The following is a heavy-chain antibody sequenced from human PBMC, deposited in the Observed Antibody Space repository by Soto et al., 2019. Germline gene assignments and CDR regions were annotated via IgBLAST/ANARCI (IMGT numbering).Heavy chain of an antibody. CDR2: IYYSGST. J-gene: IGHJ4*02. V-gene: IGHV4-59*01. Sequence: SETLSLTCTVSGGSISSYYWSWIRQPPGKGLEWIGYIYYSGSTNYNPSLKSRVTISVDTSKNQFSLKLSSVTAADTAVYYCARGRPEYSSSYFDYWGQGTLVTVSS. CDR3: ARGRPEYSSSYFDY. D-gene: IGHD6-6*01. CDR1: GGSISSYY.